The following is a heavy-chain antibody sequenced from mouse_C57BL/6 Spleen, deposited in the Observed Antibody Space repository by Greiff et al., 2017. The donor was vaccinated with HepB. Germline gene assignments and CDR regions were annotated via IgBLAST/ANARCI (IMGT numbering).Heavy chain of an antibody. CDR1: GFTFSSYA. Sequence: DVKLVESGEGLVKPGGSLKLSCAASGFTFSSYAMSWVRQTPEKRLEWVAYISSGGDYIYYADTVKGRFTISRDNARNTLYLQMSSLKSEDTAMYYCTREARGIIPVVDKVYAMDYWGQGTSVTVSS. J-gene: IGHJ4*01. D-gene: IGHD1-1*01. CDR3: TREARGIIPVVDKVYAMDY. V-gene: IGHV5-9-1*02. CDR2: ISSGGDYI.